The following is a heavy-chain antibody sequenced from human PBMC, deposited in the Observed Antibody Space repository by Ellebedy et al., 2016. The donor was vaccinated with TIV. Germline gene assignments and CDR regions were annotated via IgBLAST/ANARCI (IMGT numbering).Heavy chain of an antibody. J-gene: IGHJ4*02. D-gene: IGHD3-22*01. V-gene: IGHV1-8*01. Sequence: ASVKVSXKASGYTFTSYDINWVRQATGQGLEWMGWMNPNSGNTGYAQKFQGRVTMTRNTSISTAYMELSSLRSEDTAVYYCARGHGYYYDSSRQIDYWGQGTLVTVSS. CDR2: MNPNSGNT. CDR1: GYTFTSYD. CDR3: ARGHGYYYDSSRQIDY.